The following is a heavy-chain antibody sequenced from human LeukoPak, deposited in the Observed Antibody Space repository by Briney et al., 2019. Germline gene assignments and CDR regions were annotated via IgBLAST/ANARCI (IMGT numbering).Heavy chain of an antibody. Sequence: SETLSLTCAVYGGSFSGYYWSWIRQPPGKGLEWIGEINHSGSTNYNPSLKSRVTISVDTSKNQFSLKLSSVTAADTAVYYCARGGLHYYGSFFDYWGQGTLVTVSS. CDR1: GGSFSGYY. J-gene: IGHJ4*02. V-gene: IGHV4-34*01. D-gene: IGHD3-10*01. CDR2: INHSGST. CDR3: ARGGLHYYGSFFDY.